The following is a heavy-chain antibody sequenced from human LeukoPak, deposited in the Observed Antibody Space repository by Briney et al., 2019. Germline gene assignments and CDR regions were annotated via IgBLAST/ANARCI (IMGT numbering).Heavy chain of an antibody. CDR3: AKDQQYYYDSSGYYS. CDR1: GFTFSSYA. Sequence: GGSLRLSCAASGFTFSSYAMSWVRQAPGKGLEWVSAISGSGGSTYYADSVKGRFTISRDNSKTTLYLQMNSLRAEDTAVYYCAKDQQYYYDSSGYYSWGQGTLVTVSS. V-gene: IGHV3-23*01. D-gene: IGHD3-22*01. CDR2: ISGSGGST. J-gene: IGHJ4*02.